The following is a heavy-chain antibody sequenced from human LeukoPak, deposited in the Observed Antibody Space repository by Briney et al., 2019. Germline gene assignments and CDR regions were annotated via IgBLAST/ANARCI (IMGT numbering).Heavy chain of an antibody. CDR3: AREHYDDSGGYSSGLDV. Sequence: PGRSLRLSCEASGFTFNNYLIHWVRQAPGKGLEWVALISSDGGKKYYADSVKGRFTISRDNSKDTLFLQMNSLKADDTAVYYCAREHYDDSGGYSSGLDVWGQGTTVTVSS. D-gene: IGHD3-22*01. J-gene: IGHJ6*02. CDR2: ISSDGGKK. V-gene: IGHV3-30*04. CDR1: GFTFNNYL.